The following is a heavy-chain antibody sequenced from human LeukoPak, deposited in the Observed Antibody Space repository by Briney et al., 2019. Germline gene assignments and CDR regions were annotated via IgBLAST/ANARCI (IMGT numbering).Heavy chain of an antibody. CDR2: IYYSGST. Sequence: PSETLSLTCTVSGGSISSSSYYWGWIRQPPGKGLEWIGSIYYSGSTYYNPSLKSRLTISTDPSKNQISLKLTSVTAADTAVYYCARESYSSTWYPLGWFDPWGQGTLVTVSS. J-gene: IGHJ5*02. CDR1: GGSISSSSYY. D-gene: IGHD6-13*01. CDR3: ARESYSSTWYPLGWFDP. V-gene: IGHV4-39*07.